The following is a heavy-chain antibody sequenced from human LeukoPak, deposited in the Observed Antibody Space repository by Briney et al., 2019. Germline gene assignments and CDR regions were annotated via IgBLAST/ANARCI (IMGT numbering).Heavy chain of an antibody. V-gene: IGHV3-66*01. CDR2: IYSGGST. J-gene: IGHJ4*02. Sequence: GGSLRLSCAASGFTVSSNYMSWVRQAPGKGLDWVSVIYSGGSTYYADSVKGRFTISRDNSKNTLYLQMNSLRAEDTAVYYCARDYGYSGYDFGYWGQGTLVTVSS. CDR3: ARDYGYSGYDFGY. D-gene: IGHD5-12*01. CDR1: GFTVSSNY.